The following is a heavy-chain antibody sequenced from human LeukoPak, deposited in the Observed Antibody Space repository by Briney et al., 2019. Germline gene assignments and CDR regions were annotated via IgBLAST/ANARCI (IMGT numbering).Heavy chain of an antibody. V-gene: IGHV3-23*01. CDR2: ISGSGGST. D-gene: IGHD3-22*01. CDR1: GFTFSSYA. CDR3: AKGYYYDSSGYYYRSGGFDY. Sequence: GGSLRLSCAASGFTFSSYAMSWVRQAPGMGLEWVSAISGSGGSTYYADSVKGRFTISRDNSKNTLYLQMNSLRAEDTAVYYCAKGYYYDSSGYYYRSGGFDYWGQGTLVTVSS. J-gene: IGHJ4*02.